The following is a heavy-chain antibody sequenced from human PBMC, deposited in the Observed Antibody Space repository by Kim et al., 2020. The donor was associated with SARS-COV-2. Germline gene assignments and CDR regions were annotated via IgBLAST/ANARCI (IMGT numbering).Heavy chain of an antibody. CDR3: ARDRGGSGSYSYYYYGMDV. CDR1: GFTVSSNY. Sequence: GGSLRLSCAASGFTVSSNYMSWVRQAPGKGLEWVSVIYSGGSTYYADSVKGRFTISRDNSKNTLYLQMNSLRAEDTAVYYCARDRGGSGSYSYYYYGMDVWGQGTTVTVSS. CDR2: IYSGGST. J-gene: IGHJ6*02. V-gene: IGHV3-53*01. D-gene: IGHD3-10*01.